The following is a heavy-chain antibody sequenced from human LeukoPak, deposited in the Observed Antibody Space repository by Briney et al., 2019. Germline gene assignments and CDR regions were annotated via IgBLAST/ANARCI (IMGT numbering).Heavy chain of an antibody. D-gene: IGHD3-3*01. CDR3: ADSYYDFWSGYSSAFDI. CDR2: ITHSGST. V-gene: IGHV4-34*01. CDR1: GGSFTGYF. Sequence: SETLSLTCAVYGGSFTGYFWGWIRQSPGKGLEWIGDITHSGSTNYNPSLKSRVTISVDTSKNQFSLKLSSVTAADTAVYYCADSYYDFWSGYSSAFDIWGQGTMVTVSS. J-gene: IGHJ3*02.